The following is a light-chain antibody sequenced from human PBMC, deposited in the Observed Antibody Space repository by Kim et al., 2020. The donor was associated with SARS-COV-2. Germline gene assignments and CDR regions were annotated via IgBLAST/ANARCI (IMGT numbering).Light chain of an antibody. CDR2: ASS. Sequence: ASTGERVTIPCRARQVVNIYLAWYQQKPGKAPRLLIHASSTLHSGVPPRFTGSGAGTDFTLTINSLQSEDFATYYCQQYYTYPLTFGGGTKVDIK. V-gene: IGKV1-8*01. CDR3: QQYYTYPLT. CDR1: QVVNIY. J-gene: IGKJ4*01.